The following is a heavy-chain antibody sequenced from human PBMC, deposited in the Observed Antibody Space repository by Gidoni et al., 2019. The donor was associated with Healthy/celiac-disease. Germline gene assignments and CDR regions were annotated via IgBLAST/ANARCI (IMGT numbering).Heavy chain of an antibody. CDR3: ARGRYSSSWYFGGYFDL. V-gene: IGHV4-34*01. CDR2: INHSGST. CDR1: GGSFTGYY. Sequence: QVQLQQRGAGLLKPSETLSLTCAVYGGSFTGYYWSWIRQPPGKGLEWIGEINHSGSTNYNPSLKSRVTISVDTSKNQFSLKLSSVTAADTAVYYCARGRYSSSWYFGGYFDLWGRGTLVTVSS. D-gene: IGHD6-13*01. J-gene: IGHJ2*01.